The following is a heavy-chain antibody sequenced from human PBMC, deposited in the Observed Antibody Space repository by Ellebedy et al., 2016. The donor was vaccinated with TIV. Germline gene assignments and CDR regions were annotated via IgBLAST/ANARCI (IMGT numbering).Heavy chain of an antibody. Sequence: PGGSLRLSCEGSGFIFSNYAMHRVRQAPGKGLEWVAIISGDERRKLYADSVKGRFTISRDSADNSLYLQMNSLRAEDTAVYFCARWNQGFDTWGQGTLVTVSS. J-gene: IGHJ5*02. CDR2: ISGDERRK. CDR3: ARWNQGFDT. CDR1: GFIFSNYA. V-gene: IGHV3-30*03. D-gene: IGHD1-1*01.